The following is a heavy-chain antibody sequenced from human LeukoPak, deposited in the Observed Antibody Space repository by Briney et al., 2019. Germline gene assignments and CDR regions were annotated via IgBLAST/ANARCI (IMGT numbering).Heavy chain of an antibody. J-gene: IGHJ4*02. CDR3: ATVRYSSSWYLNY. V-gene: IGHV1-24*01. CDR2: FDPEDGET. CDR1: GYTLTELS. D-gene: IGHD6-13*01. Sequence: GASVKVSCKYSGYTLTELSMHWVRQAPGKGLEWMGGFDPEDGETIYAQKFQSRVTMTEDTSTDTAYMELSSLRSEDTAVYYCATVRYSSSWYLNYWGQGTLVTVSS.